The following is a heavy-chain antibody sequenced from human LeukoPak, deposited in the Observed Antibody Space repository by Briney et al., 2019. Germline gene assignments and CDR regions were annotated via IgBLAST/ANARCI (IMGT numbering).Heavy chain of an antibody. J-gene: IGHJ4*02. CDR2: IYYSGST. Sequence: SETVSLTCTVSGGSISSSSYYWGWIRQPPGKGLEWIGSIYYSGSTYYNPSLKSRVTISVDTSKNQFSLKLSSVTAADTAVYYCARHTYNWEWVYWGQGTLVTVSP. CDR1: GGSISSSSYY. CDR3: ARHTYNWEWVY. D-gene: IGHD1-20*01. V-gene: IGHV4-39*01.